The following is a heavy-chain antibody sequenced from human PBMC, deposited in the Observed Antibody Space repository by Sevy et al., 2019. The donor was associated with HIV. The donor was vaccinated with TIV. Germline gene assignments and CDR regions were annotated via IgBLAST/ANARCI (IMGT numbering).Heavy chain of an antibody. CDR2: ISGSGGST. D-gene: IGHD3-3*01. J-gene: IGHJ3*02. CDR3: AKDSDYDFWSHESHAFDI. CDR1: GFTFSSYA. Sequence: GGSLRLSCAASGFTFSSYAMSWVRQAPGKGLEWVSAISGSGGSTYDSDSVKGRFTISSDNSKNTLYVPMNSLRAEDTAVYYCAKDSDYDFWSHESHAFDIWGQGTMVTVSS. V-gene: IGHV3-23*01.